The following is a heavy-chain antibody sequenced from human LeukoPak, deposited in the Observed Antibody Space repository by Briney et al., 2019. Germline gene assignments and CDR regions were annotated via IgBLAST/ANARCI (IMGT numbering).Heavy chain of an antibody. Sequence: GGSLRLSCAASGFTFSRYWMSWVRQAPGKGLEWVANIKQDGSEKYYVDSVKGRFTISRDNAKNSLYLQMNSLRAEDTAVYYCARGFDLWDVSGQGTTVTVSS. CDR2: IKQDGSEK. V-gene: IGHV3-7*05. CDR1: GFTFSRYW. J-gene: IGHJ6*02. CDR3: ARGFDLWDV.